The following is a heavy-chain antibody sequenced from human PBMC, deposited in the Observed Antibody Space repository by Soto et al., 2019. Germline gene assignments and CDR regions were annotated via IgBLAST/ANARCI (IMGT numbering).Heavy chain of an antibody. J-gene: IGHJ6*02. Sequence: QVQLQQWGAGLLKPSDTLSLTCDVYGGSFGGYFWSWIRQPPGKGLEWIGEINHGGITNYNPSLKSRITISVDTSKNQFSLKLSSVTAADAAVYYCARQGAVTVMFYYHGMDVWGQGTSVTFSS. V-gene: IGHV4-34*02. CDR3: ARQGAVTVMFYYHGMDV. CDR1: GGSFGGYF. D-gene: IGHD2-21*02. CDR2: INHGGIT.